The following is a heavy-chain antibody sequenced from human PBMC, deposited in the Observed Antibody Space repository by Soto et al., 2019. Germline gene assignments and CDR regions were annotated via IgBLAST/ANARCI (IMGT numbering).Heavy chain of an antibody. CDR1: GDYISSADYY. D-gene: IGHD1-1*01. CDR2: IFYSGTT. CDR3: ARDLWVEPELYYYGMDV. J-gene: IGHJ6*02. Sequence: SETLSLTCTVSGDYISSADYYWSWIRQTPGKGLEWIRHIFYSGTTYYNPSLKSRLTISVDTSKNHFSLRLTSVTAADTAVYYCARDLWVEPELYYYGMDVWGQGTTVTVSS. V-gene: IGHV4-30-4*01.